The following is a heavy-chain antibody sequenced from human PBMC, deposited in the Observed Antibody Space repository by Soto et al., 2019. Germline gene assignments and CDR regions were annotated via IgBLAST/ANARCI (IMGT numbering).Heavy chain of an antibody. CDR3: ARLVPATAIHWFDP. CDR1: GGSISSGGYY. V-gene: IGHV4-31*03. J-gene: IGHJ5*02. Sequence: SETLSLTCTVSGGSISSGGYYWSWIRQHPGKGLEWIGYIYYSGSTYYNPSLKSRVTISVDTSKNQFSLKLSSVTAADTAVYYCARLVPATAIHWFDPWGQGTLVTVSS. CDR2: IYYSGST. D-gene: IGHD2-2*02.